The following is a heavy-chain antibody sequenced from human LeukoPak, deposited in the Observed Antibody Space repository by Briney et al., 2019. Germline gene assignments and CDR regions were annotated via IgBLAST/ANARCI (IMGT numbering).Heavy chain of an antibody. J-gene: IGHJ4*02. CDR2: ISGSGGST. CDR1: GFTFSSYA. V-gene: IGHV3-23*01. D-gene: IGHD3-22*01. Sequence: HPGGSLRLPCAASGFTFSSYAMSWVRQAPGKGLEWVSAISGSGGSTYYADSVKGRFTISRDNSKNTLYLQMNSLRAEDTAVYYCAKLTYYYDSSGSGRDYWGQGTLVTVSS. CDR3: AKLTYYYDSSGSGRDY.